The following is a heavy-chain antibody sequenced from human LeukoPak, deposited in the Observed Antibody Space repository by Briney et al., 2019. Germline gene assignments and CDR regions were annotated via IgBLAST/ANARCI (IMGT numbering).Heavy chain of an antibody. Sequence: SVKVSCKASGGTFSSYAISWVRQAPGQGLEWMGRIIPIFGTANYAQKFQGRATITTDESTSTAYMELSSLRSEDTAVYYCARDGYCSSTSCPPDWFDPWGQGTLVTVSS. D-gene: IGHD2-2*03. CDR3: ARDGYCSSTSCPPDWFDP. CDR2: IIPIFGTA. V-gene: IGHV1-69*05. CDR1: GGTFSSYA. J-gene: IGHJ5*02.